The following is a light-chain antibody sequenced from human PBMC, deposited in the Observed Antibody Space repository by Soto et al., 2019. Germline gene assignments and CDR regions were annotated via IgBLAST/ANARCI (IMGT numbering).Light chain of an antibody. Sequence: DIQMTQSPSSLSASVGDRVTITCRASQSISSYLNWYQQKPGKAPKLLIYAASSLQSGVPSRFSGSGSGTDFTLTISSLQPEDFATYYCQQSYRKGITFGQGTRLEI. CDR2: AAS. CDR1: QSISSY. CDR3: QQSYRKGIT. J-gene: IGKJ5*01. V-gene: IGKV1-39*01.